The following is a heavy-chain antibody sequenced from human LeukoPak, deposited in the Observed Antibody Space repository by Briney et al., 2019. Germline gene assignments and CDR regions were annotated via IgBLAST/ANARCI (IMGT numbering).Heavy chain of an antibody. CDR1: GYTFTSYD. J-gene: IGHJ5*02. Sequence: ASVKVSCKASGYTFTSYDINWVRQATGQGLEWTGWMNPNSGNTGYAQKFQGRDTITRNTSISTAYMELSSLRSEDTAVYYCARGAQMGWFDPWGQGTLVTVSS. CDR2: MNPNSGNT. D-gene: IGHD1-26*01. CDR3: ARGAQMGWFDP. V-gene: IGHV1-8*03.